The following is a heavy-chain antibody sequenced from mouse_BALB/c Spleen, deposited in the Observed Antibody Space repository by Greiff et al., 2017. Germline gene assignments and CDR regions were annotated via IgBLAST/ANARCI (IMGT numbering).Heavy chain of an antibody. Sequence: DVHLVESGGGLVQPGGSRKLSCAASGFTFSSFGMHWVRQAPEKGLEWVAYISSGSSTIYYADTVKGRFTISRDNPKNTLFLQMTSLRSEDTAMYYCARPNYYAMDYWGQGTSVTVSS. V-gene: IGHV5-17*02. J-gene: IGHJ4*01. CDR3: ARPNYYAMDY. CDR1: GFTFSSFG. CDR2: ISSGSSTI.